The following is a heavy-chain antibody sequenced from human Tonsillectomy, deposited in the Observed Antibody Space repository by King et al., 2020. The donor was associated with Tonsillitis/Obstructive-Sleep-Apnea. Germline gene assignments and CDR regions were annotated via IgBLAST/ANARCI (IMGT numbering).Heavy chain of an antibody. CDR2: IYGGGST. Sequence: QLVQSGGGLVQPGGSLRLSCAASGFTVSRNYINWVRQAPGKGLEWVSVIYGGGSTYDADSVKGRFTNSRDNSKNTVYLQMNSLGAEDTAVYYCARAPYSTSSFSLDYWGQGTLVTVSS. V-gene: IGHV3-66*01. CDR3: ARAPYSTSSFSLDY. J-gene: IGHJ4*02. D-gene: IGHD6-6*01. CDR1: GFTVSRNY.